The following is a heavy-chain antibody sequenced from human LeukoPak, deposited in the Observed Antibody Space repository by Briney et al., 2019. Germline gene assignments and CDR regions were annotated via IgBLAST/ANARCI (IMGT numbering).Heavy chain of an antibody. J-gene: IGHJ4*02. V-gene: IGHV3-49*03. D-gene: IGHD5-12*01. CDR2: IRSEAHDTTP. Sequence: GGSLRLSCTASGFTFGDYGMSWFRQAPGKGLEWVGFIRSEAHDTTPQYGASVQGRFTISKDDSRRIAFLQMGSLKTEDTAVYYCSRAAGYDFILEYWGQGTLVTVSS. CDR1: GFTFGDYG. CDR3: SRAAGYDFILEY.